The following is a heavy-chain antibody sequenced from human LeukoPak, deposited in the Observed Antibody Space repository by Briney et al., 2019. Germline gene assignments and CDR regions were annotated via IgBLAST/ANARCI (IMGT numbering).Heavy chain of an antibody. CDR3: ARYLDY. V-gene: IGHV3-11*04. CDR1: GFTFSDYF. Sequence: GGSLRLSCVASGFTFSDYFMSWMRQAPGKGLEWLSFINSEGNNIYYADSVKGRFTISRDNTKKTLYLYMNSLRVEDTAVYYCARYLDYWGQGTLVTVSS. J-gene: IGHJ4*02. CDR2: INSEGNNI.